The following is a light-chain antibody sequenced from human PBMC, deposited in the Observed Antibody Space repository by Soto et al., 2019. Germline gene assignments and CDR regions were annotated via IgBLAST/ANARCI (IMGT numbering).Light chain of an antibody. Sequence: ELVFTQSPATLSVSPGEGATLSCRASQNIRSKLAWYQQKPGKAPRFLMYETSRRATGIPARFSGSGSGTDFTLTINSLEPEDFAVYYCQQRHNWRDTFGQGTRLEIK. CDR2: ETS. V-gene: IGKV3-11*01. CDR1: QNIRSK. CDR3: QQRHNWRDT. J-gene: IGKJ5*01.